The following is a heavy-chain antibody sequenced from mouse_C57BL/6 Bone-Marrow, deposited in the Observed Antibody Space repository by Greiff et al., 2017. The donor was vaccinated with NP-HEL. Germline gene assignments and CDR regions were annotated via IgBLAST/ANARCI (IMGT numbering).Heavy chain of an antibody. Sequence: EVQGVESGGGLVQPKGSLKLSCAASGFTFNTYAMHWVRQAPGKGLEWVARIRSKSSNYATYYADSVKDRFTISRDDSQSMLYLQMNNLKTEDTAMYYCVRDLLLTTVVGDAMDYWGQGTSVTVSS. J-gene: IGHJ4*01. V-gene: IGHV10-3*01. CDR2: IRSKSSNYAT. D-gene: IGHD1-1*01. CDR1: GFTFNTYA. CDR3: VRDLLLTTVVGDAMDY.